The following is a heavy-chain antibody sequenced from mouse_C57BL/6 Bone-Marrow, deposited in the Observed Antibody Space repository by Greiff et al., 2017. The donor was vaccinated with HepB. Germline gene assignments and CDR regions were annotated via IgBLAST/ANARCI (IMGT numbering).Heavy chain of an antibody. Sequence: QVQLQQPGAELVKPGASVKLSCKASGYTFTSYWMHWVKQRPGQGLEWIGMIHPNSGSTNYNEKFKSKATLTVDKSASTAYMQLSSLTSEDSAVYYCARKSYYAMDYWGQGTSVTVSS. J-gene: IGHJ4*01. V-gene: IGHV1-64*01. CDR1: GYTFTSYW. CDR2: IHPNSGST. CDR3: ARKSYYAMDY.